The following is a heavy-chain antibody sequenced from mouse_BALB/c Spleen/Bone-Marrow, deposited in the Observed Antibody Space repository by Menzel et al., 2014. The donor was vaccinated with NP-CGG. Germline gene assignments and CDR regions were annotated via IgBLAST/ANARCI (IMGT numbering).Heavy chain of an antibody. J-gene: IGHJ2*01. CDR1: GFTFSSYA. CDR3: ASTGYFFDY. D-gene: IGHD4-1*01. Sequence: EVQGVESGGGLVKPGGSLKLSCAASGFTFSSYAMSWVRQTPEKRLEWVATISSGGNYTYYPDSVKGRFTISRDNAKNTLYLQMCSLRSEDTAMYYCASTGYFFDYWGQGTTLTVSS. V-gene: IGHV5-9-3*01. CDR2: ISSGGNYT.